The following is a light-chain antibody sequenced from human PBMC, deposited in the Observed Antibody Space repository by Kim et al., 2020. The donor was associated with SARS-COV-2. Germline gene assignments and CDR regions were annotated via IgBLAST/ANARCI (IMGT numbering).Light chain of an antibody. CDR1: QSVSSSY. J-gene: IGKJ2*02. CDR2: GAS. CDR3: QQYGTSTGT. V-gene: IGKV3-20*01. Sequence: EIVLTQSPGTLSLSPGERATLSCRASQSVSSSYLAWYQQKPGQAPRLLIYGASSRATGIPDRFSVSGSGTDFTLTISILEPEDFAVYYCQQYGTSTGTFGQGTKLEI.